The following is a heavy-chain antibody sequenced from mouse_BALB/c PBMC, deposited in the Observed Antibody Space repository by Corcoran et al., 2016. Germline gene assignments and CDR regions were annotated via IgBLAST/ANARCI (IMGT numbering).Heavy chain of an antibody. V-gene: IGHV3-6*02. CDR2: ISYAGSN. CDR1: GYSITSGYY. D-gene: IGHD1-2*01. J-gene: IGHJ1*01. CDR3: ARVYDGRSHWYFDG. Sequence: DVQLQESGPGLVKPSQSLSLTCSVTGYSITSGYYWNWIRQFPGNKLEWMGYISYAGSNNYNPSNKNQISITRDTSKNQFFLKLHSVTTADTATYDCARVYDGRSHWYFDGGGAGTTVTASS.